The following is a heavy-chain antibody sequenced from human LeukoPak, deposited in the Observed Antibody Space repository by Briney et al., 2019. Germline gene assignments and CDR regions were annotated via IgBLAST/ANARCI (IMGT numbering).Heavy chain of an antibody. CDR3: ARQITSSGFYTVYFDN. Sequence: PSETLSLTCTVSGGSISSSSYYWGWIRQPPGKGLEWIGSIYYSGSTYYNPSLKSRVTISVDTSKNQFSLKVTSVTAADTAVYYCARQITSSGFYTVYFDNWGQGTIVTVSS. CDR1: GGSISSSSYY. D-gene: IGHD3-22*01. V-gene: IGHV4-39*01. CDR2: IYYSGST. J-gene: IGHJ4*02.